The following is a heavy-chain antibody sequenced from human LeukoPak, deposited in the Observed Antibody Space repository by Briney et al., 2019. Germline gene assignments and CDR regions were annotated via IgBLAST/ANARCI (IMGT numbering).Heavy chain of an antibody. V-gene: IGHV4-59*01. J-gene: IGHJ4*02. D-gene: IGHD3-16*01. Sequence: SETLSLTCTVSGGSISSYYWSWIRQPPGKRLEWIGYIYYSGSTNYNPSLKSRVTISVDTSKNQFSLKLSSLTAADTAVYYCARKITFGGVTYFDYWGQGTLVTVSS. CDR2: IYYSGST. CDR3: ARKITFGGVTYFDY. CDR1: GGSISSYY.